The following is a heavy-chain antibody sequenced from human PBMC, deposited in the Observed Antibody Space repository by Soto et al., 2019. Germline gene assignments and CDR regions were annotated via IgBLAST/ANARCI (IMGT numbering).Heavy chain of an antibody. CDR1: GGSISSYY. CDR2: IYTSGST. CDR3: ARGIAVAGRGRGYFDY. D-gene: IGHD6-19*01. J-gene: IGHJ4*02. V-gene: IGHV4-4*07. Sequence: PSETLSLTCTVSGGSISSYYWSWIRQPAGKGLEWIGRIYTSGSTNYNPSLKSRVTMSVDTSKNQFSLKLSSVTAADTAVYYCARGIAVAGRGRGYFDYWGQGTLVTVSS.